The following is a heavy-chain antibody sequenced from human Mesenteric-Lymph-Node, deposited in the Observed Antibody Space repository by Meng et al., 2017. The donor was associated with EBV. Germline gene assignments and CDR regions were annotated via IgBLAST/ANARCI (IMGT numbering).Heavy chain of an antibody. CDR3: ARASESPGSTAHYF. D-gene: IGHD2-21*02. Sequence: AGGKRAEATETVTFKAEGDTCSSYGISWVRLAPVQGLEWVGWVSTRNGNTNYAQEVQGRVSMATDTATNTANMELRNLTSDDTAVYYYARASESPGSTAHYFWGQGTLVTVSS. CDR2: VSTRNGNT. V-gene: IGHV1-18*01. CDR1: GDTCSSYG. J-gene: IGHJ4*02.